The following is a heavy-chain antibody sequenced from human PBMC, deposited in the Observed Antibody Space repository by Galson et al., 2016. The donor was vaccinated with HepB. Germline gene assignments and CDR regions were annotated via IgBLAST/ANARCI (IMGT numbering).Heavy chain of an antibody. V-gene: IGHV4-34*01. J-gene: IGHJ3*02. D-gene: IGHD2-21*02. CDR3: ARGSRSGKKMVTAIRYSGRAFDI. CDR2: INHSGST. Sequence: SETLSLTCAVYGGSFSDYYWSWIRQPPGKGLEWIGEINHSGSTNYNPSLKSRVTISVDTSRNQFSLKLSSVTAADTAVYYCARGSRSGKKMVTAIRYSGRAFDIWGQGTMVTVSS. CDR1: GGSFSDYY.